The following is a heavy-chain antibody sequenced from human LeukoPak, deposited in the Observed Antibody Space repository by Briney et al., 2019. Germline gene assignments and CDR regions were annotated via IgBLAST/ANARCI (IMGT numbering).Heavy chain of an antibody. D-gene: IGHD1-26*01. J-gene: IGHJ4*02. CDR3: ARDRGYYVFDY. V-gene: IGHV4-38-2*02. CDR1: DYSISSGYGYY. CDR2: IYHSGIT. Sequence: PSETLSLTCTVSDYSISSGYGYYWGWIRQPPGKGLEWIGNIYHSGITYYNHFNSSLKSRVTISVDTSKNQFSLKLSSVTAADTAVYYCARDRGYYVFDYWGQGILVTVSS.